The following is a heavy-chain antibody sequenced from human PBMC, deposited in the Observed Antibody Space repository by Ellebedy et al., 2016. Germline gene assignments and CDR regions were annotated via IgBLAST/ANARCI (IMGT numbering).Heavy chain of an antibody. CDR3: ARGSAVADWYFDL. J-gene: IGHJ2*01. CDR2: IYYSGSV. V-gene: IGHV4-39*01. D-gene: IGHD6-19*01. Sequence: SETLSLTXSVSGGSISSSSYYWGWIRQPPGKGLEWIGSIYYSGSVYYNPSLKSRVTISVDTSKNQFSLKLSSVTAADTAVYYCARGSAVADWYFDLWGRGTLVTVSS. CDR1: GGSISSSSYY.